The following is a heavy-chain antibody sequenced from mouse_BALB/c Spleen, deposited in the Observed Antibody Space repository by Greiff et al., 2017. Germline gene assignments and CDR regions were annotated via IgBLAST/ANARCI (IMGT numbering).Heavy chain of an antibody. V-gene: IGHV5-6*01. J-gene: IGHJ3*01. CDR1: GFTFSSYG. Sequence: EVQRVESGGDLVKPGGSLKLSCAASGFTFSSYGMSWVRQTPDKRLAWVATISSGGSYTYYPDSVKGRFTISRDNAKNTLYLQMSSLKSEDTAMYYCARHYRYDERAWFAYWGQGTLVTVSA. CDR2: ISSGGSYT. CDR3: ARHYRYDERAWFAY. D-gene: IGHD2-14*01.